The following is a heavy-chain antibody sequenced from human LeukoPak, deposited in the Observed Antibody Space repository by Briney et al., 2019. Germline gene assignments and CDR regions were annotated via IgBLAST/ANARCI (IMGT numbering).Heavy chain of an antibody. J-gene: IGHJ3*02. D-gene: IGHD1-26*01. CDR1: GGTFSSYA. Sequence: SVKVSCKASGGTFSSYAISWVRQAPGQGLEWMGGIIPIFGTANYAQKFQGRVTITTDESTSTAYMELSSLRSEDTAVYYCARDLGATDAFDIWGQGTMVTVSS. CDR2: IIPIFGTA. V-gene: IGHV1-69*05. CDR3: ARDLGATDAFDI.